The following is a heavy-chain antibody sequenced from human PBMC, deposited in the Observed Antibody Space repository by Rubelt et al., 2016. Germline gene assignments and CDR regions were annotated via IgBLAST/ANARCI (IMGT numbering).Heavy chain of an antibody. D-gene: IGHD6-6*01. CDR3: AKYSSSGGNRFDS. CDR1: GITFGTYD. CDR2: INSRGRKP. Sequence: EVQLVEAGGGLVQPGGSLRLSCAASGITFGTYDMTWVRQAPGKGLEWVSAINSRGRKPYYADSVTGRFTISRAKSKKTLYMQINSLRAEETATYYCAKYSSSGGNRFDSWGQGTLVTVSS. V-gene: IGHV3-23*04. J-gene: IGHJ5*01.